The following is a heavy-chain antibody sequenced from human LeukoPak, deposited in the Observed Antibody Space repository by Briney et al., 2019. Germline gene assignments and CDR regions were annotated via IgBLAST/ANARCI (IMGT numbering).Heavy chain of an antibody. Sequence: ASVKVSCKASGYTFTSYGISWVRQAPGQGLEWMGWISAYNGNTNYAQKLQGRVTMTTDTSTSTAYMELRSLRSDDTAVYYCARDSYCSGGSCYLGILNWFDPWGQGTLVTVSS. D-gene: IGHD2-15*01. CDR1: GYTFTSYG. CDR2: ISAYNGNT. J-gene: IGHJ5*02. V-gene: IGHV1-18*01. CDR3: ARDSYCSGGSCYLGILNWFDP.